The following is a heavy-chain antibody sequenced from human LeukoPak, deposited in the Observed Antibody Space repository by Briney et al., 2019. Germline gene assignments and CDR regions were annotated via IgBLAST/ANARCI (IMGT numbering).Heavy chain of an antibody. CDR3: ATDRWFGELFG. CDR2: INPNSGGT. Sequence: GASVKVSCKASGYTFTDYYMHWVRQAPGQGLEWMGWINPNSGGTNYAQKFQGWVTMTRDTSISTAYMELSRLRSDDTAVYYCATDRWFGELFGWGQGTLVTVSS. V-gene: IGHV1-2*04. J-gene: IGHJ4*02. CDR1: GYTFTDYY. D-gene: IGHD3-10*01.